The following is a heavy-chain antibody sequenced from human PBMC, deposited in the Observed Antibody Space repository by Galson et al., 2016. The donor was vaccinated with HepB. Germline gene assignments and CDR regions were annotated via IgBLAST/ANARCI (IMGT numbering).Heavy chain of an antibody. CDR3: ARDGDVPSDYYDSSGRGYFDY. Sequence: SLRLSCAASGFRFSGYAMHWVRQAPGKGLEWVAVISYDGSKKYYADSVKGRFTISRDNSKNTLYLQMNSLRAEDTAVYYCARDGDVPSDYYDSSGRGYFDYWGQGTLVSASS. CDR2: ISYDGSKK. CDR1: GFRFSGYA. J-gene: IGHJ4*02. D-gene: IGHD3-22*01. V-gene: IGHV3-30*04.